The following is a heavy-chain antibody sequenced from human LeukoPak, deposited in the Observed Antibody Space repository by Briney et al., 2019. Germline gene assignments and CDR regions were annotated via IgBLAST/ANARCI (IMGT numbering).Heavy chain of an antibody. CDR2: INHSGST. CDR3: ARHFGGLQDY. Sequence: PSETLSLTCTVSGYSISNGYYWSWIRQPPGKGLEWIGEINHSGSTNYNPSLKSRVTISVDTSKNQFSLKLSSVTAADTAVYYCARHFGGLQDYWGQGTLVTVSS. J-gene: IGHJ4*02. CDR1: GYSISNGYY. D-gene: IGHD3-10*01. V-gene: IGHV4-34*01.